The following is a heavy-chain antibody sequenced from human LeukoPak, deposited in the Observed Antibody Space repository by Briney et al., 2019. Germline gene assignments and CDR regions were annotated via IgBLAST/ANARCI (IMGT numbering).Heavy chain of an antibody. Sequence: PSETLSLTCAVYGGSFSGYYWSWIRQPPGKGLEWIGEINHSGSTNYNPSLKSRVTISVDTSKNQFSLKLSSVTAADTAVYYCARGGRGYSYGRPFDYWGQGTLVTVSS. CDR3: ARGGRGYSYGRPFDY. CDR2: INHSGST. V-gene: IGHV4-34*01. J-gene: IGHJ4*02. D-gene: IGHD5-18*01. CDR1: GGSFSGYY.